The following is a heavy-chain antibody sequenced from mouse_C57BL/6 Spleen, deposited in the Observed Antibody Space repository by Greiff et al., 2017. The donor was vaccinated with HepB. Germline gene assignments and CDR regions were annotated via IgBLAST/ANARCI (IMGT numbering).Heavy chain of an antibody. Sequence: VQLQESGPGLVQPSQSLSITCTVSGFSLTSYGVHWVRQSPGKGLEWLGVIWSGGSTDYNAAFISRLSISKDNSKSQVFFKMNSLQADDTAIYYCARKWESNYAEVMDYWGQGTSVTVSS. CDR1: GFSLTSYG. J-gene: IGHJ4*01. D-gene: IGHD2-5*01. V-gene: IGHV2-2*01. CDR2: IWSGGST. CDR3: ARKWESNYAEVMDY.